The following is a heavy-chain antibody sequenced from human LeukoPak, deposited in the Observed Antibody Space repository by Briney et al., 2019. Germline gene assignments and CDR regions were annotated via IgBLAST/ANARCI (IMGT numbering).Heavy chain of an antibody. J-gene: IGHJ4*02. CDR1: GGSISSYY. Sequence: SETLSLTCTVSGGSISSYYWSWIRQPPGKGLERIGYIYYSGSTNYNPSLKSRVTISVDTSKNQFSLKLSSVTAADTAVYYCARAGQWLTFDYWGQGTLVTVSS. CDR3: ARAGQWLTFDY. CDR2: IYYSGST. D-gene: IGHD6-19*01. V-gene: IGHV4-59*01.